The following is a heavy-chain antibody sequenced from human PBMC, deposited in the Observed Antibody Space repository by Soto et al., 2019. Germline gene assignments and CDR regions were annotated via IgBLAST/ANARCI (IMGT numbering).Heavy chain of an antibody. Sequence: GGSLRLSCAASGFTFSSYAMSWVRQAPGKGLEWVSYISSSSSTIYYADSVKGRFTISRDNAKNSLYLQMNSLRAEDTAVYYCARVDGIVVVPAAIYDAFDIWGQGTMVTVSS. J-gene: IGHJ3*02. D-gene: IGHD2-2*01. CDR1: GFTFSSYA. CDR2: ISSSSSTI. V-gene: IGHV3-48*01. CDR3: ARVDGIVVVPAAIYDAFDI.